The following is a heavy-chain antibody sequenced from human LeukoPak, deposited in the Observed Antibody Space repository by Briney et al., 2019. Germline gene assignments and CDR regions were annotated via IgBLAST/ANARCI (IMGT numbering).Heavy chain of an antibody. CDR3: VNHAFDSSRSEVLDY. V-gene: IGHV3-64D*09. Sequence: PGGSLRLSCSASGFSFRSYAMHWVRQAPGKGLEYVSIISNNGDTTYYADSVKGRFTISRGNSKNTLYLQMTSLRDEDTAVYYCVNHAFDSSRSEVLDYWGQGTLVTVSS. CDR1: GFSFRSYA. CDR2: ISNNGDTT. J-gene: IGHJ4*02. D-gene: IGHD2-2*01.